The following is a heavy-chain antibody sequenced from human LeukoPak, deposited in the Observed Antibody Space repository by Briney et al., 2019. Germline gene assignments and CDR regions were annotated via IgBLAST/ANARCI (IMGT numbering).Heavy chain of an antibody. CDR3: ARVSASNLPDY. CDR1: GFTFSSYA. V-gene: IGHV1-46*01. Sequence: GGSLRLSCAASGFTFSSYAMSWVRQAPGKGLEWMGIINPSGGSTSYAQKFQGRVTMTRDTSTSIVYMELSSLRSEDTAVYYCARVSASNLPDYWGQGTLVTVSS. CDR2: INPSGGST. J-gene: IGHJ4*02.